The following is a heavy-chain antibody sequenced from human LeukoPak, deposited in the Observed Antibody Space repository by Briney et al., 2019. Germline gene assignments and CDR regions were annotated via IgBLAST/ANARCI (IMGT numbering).Heavy chain of an antibody. CDR3: ARSYSSTWTLDS. Sequence: GGSLRLSCAASGFSVSTNYVSWVGQAPGKGLEWVSVIYSGGNTYYADSVKGRFTLSRDSSKNTLYLQMNSLRAEDTAVYYCARSYSSTWTLDSWGQGTLVTVSS. CDR2: IYSGGNT. D-gene: IGHD6-13*01. V-gene: IGHV3-66*01. CDR1: GFSVSTNY. J-gene: IGHJ4*02.